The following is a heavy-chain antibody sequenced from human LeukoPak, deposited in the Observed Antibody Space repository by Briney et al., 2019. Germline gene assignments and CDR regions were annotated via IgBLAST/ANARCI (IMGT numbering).Heavy chain of an antibody. D-gene: IGHD2-8*01. CDR1: GFTFSSYA. CDR3: AGSLGYCTSNVCYHKY. Sequence: GGSLRLSCAASGFTFSSYAMHWVRQAPGKGLEWVAVISYDGSNKYYADSVKGRFTISRDNSKNTLYLQMNSLRAEDTAVYYCAGSLGYCTSNVCYHKYWGQGTLVTVSS. V-gene: IGHV3-30*04. J-gene: IGHJ4*02. CDR2: ISYDGSNK.